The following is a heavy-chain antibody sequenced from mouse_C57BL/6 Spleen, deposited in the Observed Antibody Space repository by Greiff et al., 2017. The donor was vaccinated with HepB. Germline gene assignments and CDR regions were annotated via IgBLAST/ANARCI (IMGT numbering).Heavy chain of an antibody. Sequence: DVHLVESGGGLVQPGGSLSLSCAASGFTFTDYYMSWVRQPPGKALEWLGFIRNKANGYTTEYSASVKGRFTISRDNSQSILYLQMNALRAEDSATYYCARYDTTVVAPFAYWGQGTLVTVSA. D-gene: IGHD1-1*01. V-gene: IGHV7-3*01. CDR2: IRNKANGYTT. J-gene: IGHJ3*01. CDR3: ARYDTTVVAPFAY. CDR1: GFTFTDYY.